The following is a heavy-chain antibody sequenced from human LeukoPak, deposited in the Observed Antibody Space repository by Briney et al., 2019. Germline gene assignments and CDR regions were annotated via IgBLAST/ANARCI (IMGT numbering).Heavy chain of an antibody. CDR1: GFTFSSYW. D-gene: IGHD3-22*01. J-gene: IGHJ3*01. CDR2: IKEDGSEE. Sequence: PGGSLGLSCAASGFTFSSYWMSWVRQAPGKGLECLANIKEDGSEEYYVDSVKGRFSISRDNAKNSLYLQMNSLRAEDTAVYYCARDWLAGNPYHAFDLWGKGTMVTVSS. CDR3: ARDWLAGNPYHAFDL. V-gene: IGHV3-7*01.